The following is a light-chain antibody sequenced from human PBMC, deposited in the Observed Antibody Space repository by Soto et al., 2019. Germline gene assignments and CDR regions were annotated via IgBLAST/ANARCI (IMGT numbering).Light chain of an antibody. V-gene: IGLV2-14*01. CDR1: SSDIGGYNY. CDR3: SSHTSNTNMV. J-gene: IGLJ3*02. Sequence: QSVLTQPASVSGSPGQSITISCTGTSSDIGGYNYVCWYQQYPGKAPELIIYQVSHRPSGVSNRFSGSKSGNTASLTISGLQAEDEADYCCSSHTSNTNMVFGGGTKVTAL. CDR2: QVS.